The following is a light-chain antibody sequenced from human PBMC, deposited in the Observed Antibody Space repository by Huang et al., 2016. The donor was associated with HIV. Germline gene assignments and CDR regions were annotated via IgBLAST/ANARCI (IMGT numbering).Light chain of an antibody. CDR2: WAS. CDR3: QQYSRTPYT. V-gene: IGKV4-1*01. Sequence: DIVMTQSPDSLAVSLGGRATIDCTSSQSLLHSSNPKYSVAWYQLKPGQAPKLLIFWASTRELGVPDRFSGSGSGTDFTLTISSLQAEDVAVYYCQQYSRTPYTFGQGTKLEI. CDR1: QSLLHSSNPKYS. J-gene: IGKJ2*01.